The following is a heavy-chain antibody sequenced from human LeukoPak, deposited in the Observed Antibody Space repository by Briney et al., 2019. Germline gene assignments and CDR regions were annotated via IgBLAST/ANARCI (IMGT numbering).Heavy chain of an antibody. V-gene: IGHV1-69*13. CDR3: ARSITIFGVATLFDY. CDR1: GGTFSSYA. D-gene: IGHD3-3*01. CDR2: IIPIFGTA. Sequence: ASVKVSCKASGGTFSSYAISWVRQAPGQGLEWTGGIIPIFGTANYAQKFQGRVTITADESTSTAYMELSSLRSEDTAVYYCARSITIFGVATLFDYWGQGTLVTVSS. J-gene: IGHJ4*02.